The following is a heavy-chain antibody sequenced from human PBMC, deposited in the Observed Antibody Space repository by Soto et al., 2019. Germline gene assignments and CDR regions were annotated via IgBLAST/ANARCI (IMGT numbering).Heavy chain of an antibody. CDR3: ARDRGASLEWLFYFDY. V-gene: IGHV3-66*01. J-gene: IGHJ4*02. Sequence: GGSLRLCCAASGFTVSSNYMSWVRQAPGKGLEWVSVIYSGGSTYYADSVKGRFTISRDNSKNTLYLQMNSLRAEDTAVYYCARDRGASLEWLFYFDYWGQGTLVTVSS. CDR1: GFTVSSNY. D-gene: IGHD3-3*01. CDR2: IYSGGST.